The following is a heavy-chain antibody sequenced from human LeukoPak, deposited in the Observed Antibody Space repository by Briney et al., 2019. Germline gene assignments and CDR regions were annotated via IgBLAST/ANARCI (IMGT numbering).Heavy chain of an antibody. CDR3: ALYCSGGSCYSMGGAFDI. CDR2: ISGNGDST. V-gene: IGHV3-23*01. J-gene: IGHJ3*02. D-gene: IGHD2-15*01. CDR1: GFTFRRYD. Sequence: GGSLRLSCAASGFTFRRYDMSWVRQAPGKGLEWVSAISGNGDSTYYVDSVKGQFTISRDNSKNTLYLQMNSLRAEDTAVYYCALYCSGGSCYSMGGAFDIWGQGTVVTVSS.